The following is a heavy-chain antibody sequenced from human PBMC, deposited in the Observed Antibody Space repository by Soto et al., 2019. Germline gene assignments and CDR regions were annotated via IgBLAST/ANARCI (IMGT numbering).Heavy chain of an antibody. CDR3: AKPLLGAVTTRGNPGLAFDI. V-gene: IGHV3-23*01. Sequence: EVQLLESGGGLVQPGGSLRLSCAASGFTFSSYAMSWVRQAPGKGLEWVSAISGSGGSTYYADSVKGRFTISRDNSKNTLYLQMNSLRAEDTAVYYCAKPLLGAVTTRGNPGLAFDIWGQGTMVTVSS. J-gene: IGHJ3*02. CDR1: GFTFSSYA. CDR2: ISGSGGST. D-gene: IGHD4-17*01.